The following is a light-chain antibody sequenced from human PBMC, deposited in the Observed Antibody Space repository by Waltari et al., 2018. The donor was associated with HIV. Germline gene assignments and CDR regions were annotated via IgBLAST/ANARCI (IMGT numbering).Light chain of an antibody. CDR3: LLYYGGAQNWV. V-gene: IGLV7-43*01. CDR1: TGSVTSRFF. J-gene: IGLJ3*02. CDR2: STN. Sequence: QTVVTQEPSLTVSPGGTVTLTCASITGSVTSRFFPNWFQQKPGQAPRALSYSTNSKNVWTPARFAGSLLGGKSALTRSGVQPEDEAEYYCLLYYGGAQNWVFGGGTKLTVL.